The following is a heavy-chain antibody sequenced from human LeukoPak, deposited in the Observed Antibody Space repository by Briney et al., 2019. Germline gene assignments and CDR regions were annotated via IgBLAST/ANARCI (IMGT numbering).Heavy chain of an antibody. CDR2: INPNSGGT. CDR3: ARSRELEYYNWFDP. J-gene: IGHJ5*02. CDR1: GYTFTGYY. V-gene: IGHV1-2*02. Sequence: ASVKVSCKASGYTFTGYYMHWVRQAPGQGLEWMGWINPNSGGTSYAQKFQGRVTMTRDTSISTAYMELSRLRSDDTAVYYCARSRELEYYNWFDPWGQGTLVTVSS. D-gene: IGHD1-26*01.